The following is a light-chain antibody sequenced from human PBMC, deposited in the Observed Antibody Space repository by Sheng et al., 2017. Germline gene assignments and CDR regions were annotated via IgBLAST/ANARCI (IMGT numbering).Light chain of an antibody. J-gene: IGKJ2*01. CDR3: QQYGSSPRT. CDR1: QSVSSK. V-gene: IGKV3-20*01. Sequence: EVVMTQSPATLSVSPGERATLSCRASQSVSSKLAWYQQKPGQAPRLFIYGTSNRATGIPDRFSGGGSETDFTLTISRLEPEDFAVYYCQQYGSSPRTFGQGTKLEI. CDR2: GTS.